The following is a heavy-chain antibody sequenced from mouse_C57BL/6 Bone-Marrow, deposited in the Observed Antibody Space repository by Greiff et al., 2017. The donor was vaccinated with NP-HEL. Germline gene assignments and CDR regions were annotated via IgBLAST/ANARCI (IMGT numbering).Heavy chain of an antibody. D-gene: IGHD1-1*01. J-gene: IGHJ2*01. V-gene: IGHV3-6*01. Sequence: EESGPGLVKPSQSLSLTCSVTGYSITSGYYWNWIRQFPGNKLEWMGYISYDGSNNYNPSLKNRISITRDTSKNQFFLKLNSVTTEDTATYYCARVSNSFDYWGQGTTLTVSS. CDR3: ARVSNSFDY. CDR1: GYSITSGYY. CDR2: ISYDGSN.